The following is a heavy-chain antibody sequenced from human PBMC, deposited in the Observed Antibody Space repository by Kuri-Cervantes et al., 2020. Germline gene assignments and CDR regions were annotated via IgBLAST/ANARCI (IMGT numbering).Heavy chain of an antibody. V-gene: IGHV3-11*01. Sequence: GGSLRLSCAASGFIFSDYYMTWIRQAPGKGLEWVSYISNSDATTFYADSVKGRFTISRDNAKNSLFLQMNSLRVEDTAVYYCASLLAATPDYWGQGTLVTVSS. CDR1: GFIFSDYY. CDR2: ISNSDATT. J-gene: IGHJ4*02. CDR3: ASLLAATPDY. D-gene: IGHD2-15*01.